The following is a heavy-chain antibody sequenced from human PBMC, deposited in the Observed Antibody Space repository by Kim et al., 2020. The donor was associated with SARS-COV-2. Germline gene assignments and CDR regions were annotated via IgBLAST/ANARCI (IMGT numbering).Heavy chain of an antibody. V-gene: IGHV4-39*01. J-gene: IGHJ4*02. CDR3: ARQGSSWYDFGY. Sequence: YYNPSLKSRVTISGDTSKNQFSLKLSSVTAADTAVYYCARQGSSWYDFGYWGQGTLVTVSS. D-gene: IGHD6-13*01.